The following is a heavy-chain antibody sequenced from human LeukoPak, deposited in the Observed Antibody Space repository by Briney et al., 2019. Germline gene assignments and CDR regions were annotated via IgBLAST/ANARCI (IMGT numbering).Heavy chain of an antibody. CDR3: AREVNYGDYGDNAFDI. J-gene: IGHJ3*02. Sequence: SETLSLTCTVSTGSISSSSYYWGWFRQTPGTGLEWIGSIYYSGDTYYTPSLKSRVTISLDTSNNQFSLRLSSVTAADTAVYYCAREVNYGDYGDNAFDIWGQGTMVTVSS. V-gene: IGHV4-39*07. CDR2: IYYSGDT. D-gene: IGHD4-17*01. CDR1: TGSISSSSYY.